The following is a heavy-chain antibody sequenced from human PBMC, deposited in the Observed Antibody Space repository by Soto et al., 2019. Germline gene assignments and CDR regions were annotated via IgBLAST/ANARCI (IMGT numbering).Heavy chain of an antibody. V-gene: IGHV4-34*01. J-gene: IGHJ4*02. CDR2: INHSGST. D-gene: IGHD5-12*01. CDR1: GGSFIDYH. CDR3: ARVHSGYEGIDY. Sequence: SATLSLTCAVYGGSFIDYHWSWIRQPPGKGLEWIGEINHSGSTNYNPSLKSRVTISVDTSKNQFSLKLSSVTAADTAMYYCARVHSGYEGIDYWGQGTLVTVSS.